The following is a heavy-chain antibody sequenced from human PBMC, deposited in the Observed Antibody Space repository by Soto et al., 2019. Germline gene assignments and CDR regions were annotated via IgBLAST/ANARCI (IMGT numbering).Heavy chain of an antibody. V-gene: IGHV3-72*01. CDR1: AVSEFSFSDHY. J-gene: IGHJ4*02. CDR2: SRNRVNNLST. Sequence: PGGSLRLSCTVSAVSEFSFSDHYMDWARQAPGKGLEWVGRSRNRVNNLSTACAASVQGRFTNSRDESKNTGYLQMHSLKSDDMAVYYCSRVGPSAKSPDYWGQGTLVTVSS. CDR3: SRVGPSAKSPDY. D-gene: IGHD2-15*01.